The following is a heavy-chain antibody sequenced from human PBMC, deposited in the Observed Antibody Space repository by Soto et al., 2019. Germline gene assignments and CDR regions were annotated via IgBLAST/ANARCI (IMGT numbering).Heavy chain of an antibody. V-gene: IGHV3-74*01. J-gene: IGHJ3*02. Sequence: GGSLRLSCAASGFTFSSYWMHWVRQAPGKGLVWVSRINSDGSSTSYADSVKGLCTISRDNAKNTLYLQMNSLRAEDTAVYYCARYVHCSSTSCYKAFDIWGQGTMVTVSS. CDR1: GFTFSSYW. D-gene: IGHD2-2*02. CDR2: INSDGSST. CDR3: ARYVHCSSTSCYKAFDI.